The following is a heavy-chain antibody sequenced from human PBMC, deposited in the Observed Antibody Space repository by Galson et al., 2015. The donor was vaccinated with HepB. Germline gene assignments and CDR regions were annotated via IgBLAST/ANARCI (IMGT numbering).Heavy chain of an antibody. CDR3: ARSREDSSGYYYEPPDY. D-gene: IGHD3-22*01. CDR2: INTNTGNP. CDR1: GYTFTSYA. J-gene: IGHJ4*02. V-gene: IGHV7-4-1*02. Sequence: SVKVSCKASGYTFTSYAMNWVRQAPGQGLEWMGWINTNTGNPTYARGFTGRFVFSLDTSVSTAYLQISSLKAEDTAVYYCARSREDSSGYYYEPPDYWGQGTLVTVSS.